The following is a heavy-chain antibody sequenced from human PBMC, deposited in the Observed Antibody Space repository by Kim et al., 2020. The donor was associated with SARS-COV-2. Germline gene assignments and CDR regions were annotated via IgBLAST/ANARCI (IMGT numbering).Heavy chain of an antibody. D-gene: IGHD6-6*01. CDR2: IIPIFGTA. CDR3: ARDQIEYSSSEDYYYYYGMDV. V-gene: IGHV1-69*13. CDR1: GGTFSSYA. J-gene: IGHJ6*02. Sequence: SVKVSCKASGGTFSSYAISWVRQAPGQGLEWMGGIIPIFGTANYAQKFQGRVTITADESTSTAYMELSSLRSEDTAVYYCARDQIEYSSSEDYYYYYGMDVWGQGTTVTVSS.